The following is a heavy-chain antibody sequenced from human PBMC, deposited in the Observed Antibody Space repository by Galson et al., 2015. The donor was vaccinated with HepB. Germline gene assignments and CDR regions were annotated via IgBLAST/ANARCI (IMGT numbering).Heavy chain of an antibody. CDR1: GGTFSSYA. CDR3: ARSSYGYCSSTSCYTGQDYYYYMDV. D-gene: IGHD2-2*02. V-gene: IGHV1-69*13. J-gene: IGHJ6*03. Sequence: SVKVSCKASGGTFSSYAISWVRQAPGQGLEWMGGIIPIFGTANYAQKFQGRATITADESTSTAYMELSSLRSEDTAVYYCARSSYGYCSSTSCYTGQDYYYYMDVWGKGTTVTVSS. CDR2: IIPIFGTA.